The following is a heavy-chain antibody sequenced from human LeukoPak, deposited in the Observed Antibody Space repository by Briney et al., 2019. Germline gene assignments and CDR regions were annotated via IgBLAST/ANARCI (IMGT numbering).Heavy chain of an antibody. CDR2: IYPGDSDT. V-gene: IGHV5-51*01. Sequence: GESLKISCKGSGYSFTSYWIGWVRPLPGKGLEWMGIIYPGDSDTRYSPSFQGQVTISADKSISTAYLQWSSLKASDTAMYYCARHYYDARGNDAFDIWGQGTMVTVSS. CDR1: GYSFTSYW. J-gene: IGHJ3*02. D-gene: IGHD3-22*01. CDR3: ARHYYDARGNDAFDI.